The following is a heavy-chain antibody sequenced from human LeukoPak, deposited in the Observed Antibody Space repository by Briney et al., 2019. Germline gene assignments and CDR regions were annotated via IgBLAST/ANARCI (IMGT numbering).Heavy chain of an antibody. CDR3: AREEYSSSWSGGFDY. CDR1: GYTFTINY. V-gene: IGHV1-46*01. Sequence: ASVTVSFTASGYTFTINYMHWVRQAPGQGLEGMGIINPSGGSTSYAQKFQGRVTMTRDTSTSTVYMELSSLRSEDTAVYYCAREEYSSSWSGGFDYWGQGTLVTVSS. D-gene: IGHD6-13*01. CDR2: INPSGGST. J-gene: IGHJ4*02.